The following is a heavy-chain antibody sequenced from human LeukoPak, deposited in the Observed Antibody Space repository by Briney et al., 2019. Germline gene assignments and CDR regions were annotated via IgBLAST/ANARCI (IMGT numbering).Heavy chain of an antibody. D-gene: IGHD5-18*01. J-gene: IGHJ3*02. CDR3: ARDAGWLQPLGAFDI. CDR2: ISSSGSTI. CDR1: GFTFSSYA. V-gene: IGHV3-48*04. Sequence: GALRLSCAASGFTFSSYAMNWVRQAPGKGLEWVSYISSSGSTIYYADSVKGRFTISRDNAKNSLYLQMNSLRAEDTAVYYCARDAGWLQPLGAFDIWGQGTMVTVSS.